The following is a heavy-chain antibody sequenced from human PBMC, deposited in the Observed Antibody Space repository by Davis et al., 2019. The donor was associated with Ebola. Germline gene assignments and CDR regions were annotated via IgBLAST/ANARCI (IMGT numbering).Heavy chain of an antibody. CDR2: IYYSGST. CDR1: GGSIISSSSY. D-gene: IGHD6-13*01. V-gene: IGHV4-61*05. CDR3: ARGPFIAAAGILLEYYGMDV. Sequence: SETLSLTCTVSGGSIISSSSYWGWIRQPPRKGLEWIGYIYYSGSTNYNPSLKSRVTISVDTSKNQFSLKLSSVTAADTAVYYCARGPFIAAAGILLEYYGMDVWGKGTTVTVSS. J-gene: IGHJ6*04.